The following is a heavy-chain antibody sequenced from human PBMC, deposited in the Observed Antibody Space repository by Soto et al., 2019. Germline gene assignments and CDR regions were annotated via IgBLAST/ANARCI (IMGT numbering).Heavy chain of an antibody. Sequence: GGSLRLSCAASGFTFSSYGMHWVRQAPGKGLEWVAVISYDGSNKYYADSVKGRFTISRDNSKNTLYLQMSSLRAEDTAVYYCAKDGSYIPLDYWGQGTLVTVSS. V-gene: IGHV3-30*18. CDR1: GFTFSSYG. CDR2: ISYDGSNK. J-gene: IGHJ4*02. D-gene: IGHD1-26*01. CDR3: AKDGSYIPLDY.